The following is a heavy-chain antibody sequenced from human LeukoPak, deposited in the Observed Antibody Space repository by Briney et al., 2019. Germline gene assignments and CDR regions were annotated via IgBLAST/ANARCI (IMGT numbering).Heavy chain of an antibody. Sequence: GGSLKISCKGSGYSFTSYWIGWVRQMPGKGLEWMGIIYPGDSDTRYSPSFQGQVTISADKSISTAYLQWSSLKASDTAMYYCARLRQTTVTTYYFDYWGQGTLVTVSS. CDR2: IYPGDSDT. D-gene: IGHD4-17*01. J-gene: IGHJ4*02. CDR1: GYSFTSYW. CDR3: ARLRQTTVTTYYFDY. V-gene: IGHV5-51*01.